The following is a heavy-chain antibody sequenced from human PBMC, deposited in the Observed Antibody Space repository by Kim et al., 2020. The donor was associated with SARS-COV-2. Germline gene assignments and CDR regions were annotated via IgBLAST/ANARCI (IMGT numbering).Heavy chain of an antibody. D-gene: IGHD3-10*01. V-gene: IGHV1-69*04. J-gene: IGHJ5*02. CDR1: GGTFSSYA. CDR3: ASLGSPGGNYYGSGSYYNWFDP. Sequence: SVKVSCKASGGTFSSYAISWVRQAPGQGLEWMGRIIPILGIANYAQKFQGRVTITADKSTSTAYMELSSLRSEDTAVYYCASLGSPGGNYYGSGSYYNWFDPWGQGTLVTVSS. CDR2: IIPILGIA.